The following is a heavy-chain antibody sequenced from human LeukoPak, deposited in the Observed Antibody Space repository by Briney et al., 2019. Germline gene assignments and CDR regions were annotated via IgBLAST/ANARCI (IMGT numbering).Heavy chain of an antibody. CDR3: ARGANRAPDLLDY. J-gene: IGHJ4*02. CDR2: IWYDGSNK. Sequence: GGSLTLACAASGFTLSSYGMHWVRQAPGKGLEWVAVIWYDGSNKYYADSVKGRFTISRDKPKNTLYLQMNSLRAEDTAVYYCARGANRAPDLLDYWGQGALVTVSS. CDR1: GFTLSSYG. D-gene: IGHD2/OR15-2a*01. V-gene: IGHV3-33*01.